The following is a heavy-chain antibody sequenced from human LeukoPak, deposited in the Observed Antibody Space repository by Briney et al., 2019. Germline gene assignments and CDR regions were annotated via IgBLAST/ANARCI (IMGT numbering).Heavy chain of an antibody. CDR1: GFTVSNNY. V-gene: IGHV3-53*01. D-gene: IGHD3-22*01. CDR2: VYSGGST. J-gene: IGHJ4*02. CDR3: ARDHRSYYDVSGDYYFDY. Sequence: GGSLRLSCAASGFTVSNNYMSWVRQAPGKGLEWVSVVYSGGSTYYADSVKGRLTISRDNSKNTLYLQMNSLRAEDTAVYYCARDHRSYYDVSGDYYFDYWGQGTLVTVSS.